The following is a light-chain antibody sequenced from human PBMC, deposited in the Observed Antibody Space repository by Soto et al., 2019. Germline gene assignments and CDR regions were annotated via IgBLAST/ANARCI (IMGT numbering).Light chain of an antibody. Sequence: IVLTQSPDTLSLSPGERATLSCRVSQSVTNSYLAWYQQKHGQAPRLLIYDASSRATGIPDRFSGSGSGAEYTLTISRLEPEDFAVYSCQQYGFSPITFGQGTRLEIK. CDR3: QQYGFSPIT. J-gene: IGKJ5*01. CDR2: DAS. V-gene: IGKV3-20*01. CDR1: QSVTNSY.